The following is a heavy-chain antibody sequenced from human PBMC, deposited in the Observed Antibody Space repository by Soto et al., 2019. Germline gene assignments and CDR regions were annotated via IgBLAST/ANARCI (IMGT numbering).Heavy chain of an antibody. CDR1: GFTLSIYA. CDR2: LSGNGGNT. D-gene: IGHD6-13*01. J-gene: IGHJ6*02. CDR3: AKDRLEAANYYYYAMDV. V-gene: IGHV3-23*01. Sequence: EVQLLESGGGLVQPGGSLRLSCAASGFTLSIYAMTWVRQAPGKGLEWVSGLSGNGGNTFYADSVKGRFTISRDKSKNTQYLQMNSLRAEDTAVYYCAKDRLEAANYYYYAMDVWGQGTTVTVSS.